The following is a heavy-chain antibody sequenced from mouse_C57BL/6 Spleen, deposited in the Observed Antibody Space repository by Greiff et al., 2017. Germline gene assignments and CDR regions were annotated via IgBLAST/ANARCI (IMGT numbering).Heavy chain of an antibody. CDR1: GYTFTSYW. CDR3: ATIYYYGSSWFAY. V-gene: IGHV1-61*01. J-gene: IGHJ3*01. CDR2: IYPSDSET. Sequence: QVQLQQPGAELVRPGSSVKLSCKASGYTFTSYWMDWVKQRPGQGLEWIGNIYPSDSETHYNQKFKDKATLSVDKSSSTAYMQLSRLTSEDSAVYYFATIYYYGSSWFAYWGQGTLVTVSA. D-gene: IGHD1-1*01.